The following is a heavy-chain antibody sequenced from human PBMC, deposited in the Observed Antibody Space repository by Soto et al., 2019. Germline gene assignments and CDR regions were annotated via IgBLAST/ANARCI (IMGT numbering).Heavy chain of an antibody. CDR1: GGSISSSSYY. J-gene: IGHJ4*02. CDR2: IYYSGST. D-gene: IGHD1-26*01. CDR3: ARQDGIVGPPGPVDY. V-gene: IGHV4-39*01. Sequence: QLQLQESGPGLVKPSETLSLTCTVSGGSISSSSYYWGWIRQPPGKGLEWIGSIYYSGSTYYNPSLKSRVTISVDTSKNQFSLKLSSVTAADTAVYYCARQDGIVGPPGPVDYWGQGTLVTVSS.